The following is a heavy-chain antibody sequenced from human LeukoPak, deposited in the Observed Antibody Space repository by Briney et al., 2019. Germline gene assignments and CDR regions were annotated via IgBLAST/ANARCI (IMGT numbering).Heavy chain of an antibody. CDR2: IYYSGST. D-gene: IGHD6-19*01. V-gene: IGHV4-59*01. CDR1: GGSISSYY. CDR3: ARGNSIAVAGNY. Sequence: SETLSLTCTVSGGSISSYYWSWIRQPPGNGLEWIGYIYYSGSTNYNPSLKSRVTISVDTSKNQFSLKLSSVTAADTAVYYCARGNSIAVAGNYWGQGTLVTVSS. J-gene: IGHJ4*02.